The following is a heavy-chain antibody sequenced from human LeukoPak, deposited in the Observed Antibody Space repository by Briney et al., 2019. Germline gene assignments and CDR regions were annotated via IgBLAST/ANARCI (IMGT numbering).Heavy chain of an antibody. D-gene: IGHD6-19*01. CDR1: GGTFSSYA. CDR3: ARGGRYSSAWYDY. J-gene: IGHJ4*02. Sequence: GASVKVSCKASGGTFSSYAISWVRQAPGQGLEWMGGIIPIFGTANYAQKFQGRVTITADESTSTAYMELSSLRSDDTAVFYCARGGRYSSAWYDYWGQGTLFTVSS. V-gene: IGHV1-69*13. CDR2: IIPIFGTA.